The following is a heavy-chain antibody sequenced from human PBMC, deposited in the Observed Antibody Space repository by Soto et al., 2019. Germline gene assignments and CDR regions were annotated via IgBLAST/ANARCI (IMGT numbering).Heavy chain of an antibody. Sequence: EVQLSESGGGLVQPGGSLRLSCAASGFTFSSYAISWVRQAPGKGLEWVSGIGGSGDNTYYADSVRGRFTISRDNSRNTLYLQMNSLRAEDTALYYCAKTISGYFWAGDYWGRGTLVTVSS. CDR1: GFTFSSYA. CDR2: IGGSGDNT. J-gene: IGHJ4*02. V-gene: IGHV3-23*01. CDR3: AKTISGYFWAGDY. D-gene: IGHD5-12*01.